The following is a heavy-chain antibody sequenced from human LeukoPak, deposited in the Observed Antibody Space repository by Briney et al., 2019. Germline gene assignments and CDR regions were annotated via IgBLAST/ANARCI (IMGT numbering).Heavy chain of an antibody. J-gene: IGHJ3*02. CDR2: INAGNGNT. Sequence: ASVKVSCKASGYTFTSYAMHWVRHAPGQRLEWMGWINAGNGNTKYSQKFQGRVTITRDTSASTAYMELSSLRSEDTAVYYCARMIDDILTGDAFDIWGERTMVSVSS. CDR3: ARMIDDILTGDAFDI. CDR1: GYTFTSYA. D-gene: IGHD3-9*01. V-gene: IGHV1-3*01.